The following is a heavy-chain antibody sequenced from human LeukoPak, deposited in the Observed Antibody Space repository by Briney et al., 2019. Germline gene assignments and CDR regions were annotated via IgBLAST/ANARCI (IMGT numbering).Heavy chain of an antibody. V-gene: IGHV3-66*01. J-gene: IGHJ4*02. D-gene: IGHD3-22*01. CDR3: AGVDSPYLVIYDSSGYPFDY. Sequence: PGGSLRLSCAASGFTVSSNYMSWVRQAPGKGLEWVSVIYSGGSTYYADSVKGRFTISRDNSKNTLYLQMNSLRAEDTAVYYCAGVDSPYLVIYDSSGYPFDYWGQGTLVTVSS. CDR1: GFTVSSNY. CDR2: IYSGGST.